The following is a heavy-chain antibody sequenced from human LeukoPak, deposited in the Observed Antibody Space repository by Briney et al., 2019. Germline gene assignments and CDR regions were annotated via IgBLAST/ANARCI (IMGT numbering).Heavy chain of an antibody. D-gene: IGHD4-11*01. CDR3: ARIHDYSNYFHWYFDL. CDR2: LTGSGDNT. V-gene: IGHV3-23*01. CDR1: GFTFRNYA. J-gene: IGHJ2*01. Sequence: GGSLRLSCAAPGFTFRNYAMTWVRQAPGKELEWVSALTGSGDNTYYADSMKGRFTISRDNSKNTLFLQTTSLRAEDTALYYCARIHDYSNYFHWYFDLWGRGTLVTVSS.